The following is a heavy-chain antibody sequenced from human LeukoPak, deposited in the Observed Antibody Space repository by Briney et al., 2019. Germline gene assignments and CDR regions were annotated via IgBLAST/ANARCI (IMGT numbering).Heavy chain of an antibody. CDR2: ISGSDGST. CDR1: GFTFSSFA. V-gene: IGHV3-23*01. J-gene: IGHJ3*02. Sequence: PGGSLRLSCAASGFTFSSFALSWVRQAPGKGLDWVSAISGSDGSTYYADSVKGRFTISRDNSKNTLYLQMNSLRAEDTAVYYGAKTVRPMDDFWSAFYLVAFEIGAQGTMVPVS. CDR3: AKTVRPMDDFWSAFYLVAFEI. D-gene: IGHD3-3*01.